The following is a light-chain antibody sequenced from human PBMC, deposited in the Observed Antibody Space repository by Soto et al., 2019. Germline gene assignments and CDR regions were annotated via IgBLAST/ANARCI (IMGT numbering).Light chain of an antibody. V-gene: IGLV1-47*01. J-gene: IGLJ2*01. CDR3: AAWDDSLSGVV. Sequence: QSVLTQPPSASGTPGQRVTISCSGSSSNIGSTYVYWYQQLPGTAPKLLIYRNDQRPSGVPDRFSGSKSGTSASLAISGLRSVDEADYYCAAWDDSLSGVVFGGGTKLTVL. CDR1: SSNIGSTY. CDR2: RND.